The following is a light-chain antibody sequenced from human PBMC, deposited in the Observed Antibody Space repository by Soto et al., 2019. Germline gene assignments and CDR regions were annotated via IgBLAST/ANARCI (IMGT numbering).Light chain of an antibody. CDR2: GVS. CDR1: SSDVGGYNY. J-gene: IGLJ2*01. V-gene: IGLV2-14*01. Sequence: QSALTQPASVSGSPGQSITISCTGTSSDVGGYNYVAWYQQHPDKAPKLIIYGVSNRPSGISNRFSGSKSGSTASLTISGLQAEDEADYFCSSFTSSTTLLFGGGTKLTVL. CDR3: SSFTSSTTLL.